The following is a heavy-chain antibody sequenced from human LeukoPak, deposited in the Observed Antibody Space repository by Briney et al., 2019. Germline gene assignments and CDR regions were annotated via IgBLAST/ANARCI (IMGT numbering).Heavy chain of an antibody. J-gene: IGHJ5*01. Sequence: GGSLRLSCAASGFTFSSYAMSWVRQGPGEGLEWVSAISGGGDMTHYTDSVKGRFTISRDNSRNVLYLQMNSLRADDAAIYYCARGYCTSTNCNNWFDPWGKGTTVTVSS. D-gene: IGHD2-2*01. CDR3: ARGYCTSTNCNNWFDP. V-gene: IGHV3-23*01. CDR1: GFTFSSYA. CDR2: ISGGGDMT.